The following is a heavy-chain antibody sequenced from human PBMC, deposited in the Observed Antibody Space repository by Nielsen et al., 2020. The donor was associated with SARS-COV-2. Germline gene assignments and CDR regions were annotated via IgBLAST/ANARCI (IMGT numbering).Heavy chain of an antibody. CDR1: GFTFDDYA. D-gene: IGHD2-2*01. V-gene: IGHV3-9*01. Sequence: LSLTCAASGFTFDDYAMHWVRQAPGKGLEWVSGISWNSGSIGYADSVKGRFTISRDNAKNTLYLQMNSLRAEDTAVYYCARAFEELGYCSSTSCPFDYWGQGTLVTVSS. CDR3: ARAFEELGYCSSTSCPFDY. J-gene: IGHJ4*02. CDR2: ISWNSGSI.